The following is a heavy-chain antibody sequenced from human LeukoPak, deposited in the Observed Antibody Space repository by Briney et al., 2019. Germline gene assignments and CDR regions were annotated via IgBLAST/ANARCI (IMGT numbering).Heavy chain of an antibody. J-gene: IGHJ4*02. CDR3: AREADSSGYFFRPDY. CDR1: GYTFTNYA. V-gene: IGHV1-18*01. D-gene: IGHD3-22*01. Sequence: ASVKVSCKASGYTFTNYAISWVRQAPGQGLEWMGWISVYSDGTKSAQNLQGRITMTKDTSTSTAYMELRSLRSDYTAVYYCAREADSSGYFFRPDYWGQGTLVTVSS. CDR2: ISVYSDGT.